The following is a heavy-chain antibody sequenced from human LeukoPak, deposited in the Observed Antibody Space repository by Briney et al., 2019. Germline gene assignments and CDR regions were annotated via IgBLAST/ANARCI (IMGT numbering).Heavy chain of an antibody. CDR1: GGSISSSSYY. D-gene: IGHD1-14*01. J-gene: IGHJ4*02. V-gene: IGHV4-39*07. CDR2: IYYSGST. Sequence: SETLSLTCTVSGGSISSSSYYWGWIRQPPGKGLEWIGSIYYSGSTNYNPSLKSRVTISVDTSKNQFSLKLSSVTAADTAVYYCARERYGYYFDYWGQGTLVTVSS. CDR3: ARERYGYYFDY.